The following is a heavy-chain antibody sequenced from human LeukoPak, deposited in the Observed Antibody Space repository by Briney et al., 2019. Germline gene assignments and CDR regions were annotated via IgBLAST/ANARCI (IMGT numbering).Heavy chain of an antibody. Sequence: SETLSLTCTVSGGSISGYYWSWIRQPPGKGLEWIGWIHYNGRTNYNPSLKSRLTISVDTSRNKFSLNLGSATAADTALYYCARYSAADNKHFDVWGQGTLVTVSS. V-gene: IGHV4-59*08. CDR1: GGSISGYY. CDR3: ARYSAADNKHFDV. D-gene: IGHD6-25*01. CDR2: IHYNGRT. J-gene: IGHJ4*02.